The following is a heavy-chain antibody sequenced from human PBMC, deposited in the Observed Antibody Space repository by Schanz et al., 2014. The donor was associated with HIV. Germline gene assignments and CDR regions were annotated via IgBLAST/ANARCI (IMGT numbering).Heavy chain of an antibody. CDR1: GYTFIGYD. J-gene: IGHJ3*02. CDR3: ARGIVGATPAFDI. Sequence: QVQLVQSGAEVQKPGASVKVSCKASGYTFIGYDMHWVRQAPGQGLEWMGWINPNSGGTNYAQKFQGRVTMTRDTSISTAYMELSRLRSDDTAVYYCARGIVGATPAFDIWGQGTMVTVSS. CDR2: INPNSGGT. D-gene: IGHD1-26*01. V-gene: IGHV1-2*02.